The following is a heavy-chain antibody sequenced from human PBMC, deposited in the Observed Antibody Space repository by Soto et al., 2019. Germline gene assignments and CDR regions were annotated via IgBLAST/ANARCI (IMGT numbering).Heavy chain of an antibody. CDR1: SFTVSSKY. CDR3: ARDDVLCDGARCYGVPLDV. J-gene: IGHJ6*03. V-gene: IGHV3-66*01. CDR2: IQSGGPT. D-gene: IGHD2-15*01. Sequence: EVKLVESGGGLVQPGGSLRLSCAASSFTVSSKYMSWVRQAPGKGLEWVSLIQSGGPTYYADSVKGRFTISRDTSENSVHLKMDSLRAEDTAVYYCARDDVLCDGARCYGVPLDVWGKGNTVTGSS.